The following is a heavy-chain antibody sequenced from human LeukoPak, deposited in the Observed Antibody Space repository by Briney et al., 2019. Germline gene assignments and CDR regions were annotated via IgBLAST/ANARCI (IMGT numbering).Heavy chain of an antibody. Sequence: GGSLRLSCAASGFTFRSFGMHWVRQAPDKGLEWVALISFDGSDKYYADSVKGRFTLSRDNSKNTLYLQMNSLRAEDTAVYYCAKDLGRAADTARAPFDPWGQGTLVTVSS. CDR2: ISFDGSDK. CDR1: GFTFRSFG. V-gene: IGHV3-30*18. J-gene: IGHJ5*02. CDR3: AKDLGRAADTARAPFDP. D-gene: IGHD5-18*01.